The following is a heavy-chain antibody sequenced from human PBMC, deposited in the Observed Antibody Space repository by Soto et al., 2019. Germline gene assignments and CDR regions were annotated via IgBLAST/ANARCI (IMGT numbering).Heavy chain of an antibody. CDR2: ISNDGST. J-gene: IGHJ6*02. CDR3: AKDPIAEAGPAGRYGMDV. D-gene: IGHD6-19*01. CDR1: GFSFSTYG. V-gene: IGHV3-30*18. Sequence: PGGSLRLSCAASGFSFSTYGMHWVRQAPGKGLEWVAFISNDGSTYYADSVKGRFTISRDNSKNTLYLQMNSLRAEDTAVYYCAKDPIAEAGPAGRYGMDVWGQGTTVTVSS.